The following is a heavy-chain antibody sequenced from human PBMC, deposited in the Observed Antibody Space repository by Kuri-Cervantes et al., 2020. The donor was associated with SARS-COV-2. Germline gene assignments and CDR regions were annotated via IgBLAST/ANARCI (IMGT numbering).Heavy chain of an antibody. CDR3: ARAVTMIVVPFYNLFAP. D-gene: IGHD3-22*01. J-gene: IGHJ5*02. CDR2: ISAYNGNT. CDR1: GHTFSRHG. Sequence: ASVKVSCKASGHTFSRHGISWVRQAPGQGLEWMGGISAYNGNTNYAQKLQGRVTMTTDTSTSTAYTELRSLGAKDTALYYCARAVTMIVVPFYNLFAPRGQGILVTVSS. V-gene: IGHV1-18*01.